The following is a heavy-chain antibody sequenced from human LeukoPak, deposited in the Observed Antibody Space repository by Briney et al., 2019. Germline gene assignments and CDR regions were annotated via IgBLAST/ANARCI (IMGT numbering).Heavy chain of an antibody. CDR1: GGSISTYY. CDR3: ARQGYCSSTSCYATPDFDY. J-gene: IGHJ4*02. CDR2: IYYSGST. V-gene: IGHV4-59*01. D-gene: IGHD2-2*01. Sequence: SETLSLTCSVSGGSISTYYWSWIRQPPGKGLEWIGYIYYSGSTNYNPSLKSRVTISLDTSKEQFFLKLSSVTAADAAVYYCARQGYCSSTSCYATPDFDYWGRGTLVTVSS.